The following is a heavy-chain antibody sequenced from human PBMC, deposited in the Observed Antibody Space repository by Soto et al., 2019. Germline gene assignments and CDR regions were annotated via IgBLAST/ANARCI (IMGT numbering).Heavy chain of an antibody. D-gene: IGHD2-2*01. V-gene: IGHV3-23*01. CDR3: AKDLRIVVVPAAIDHDAFDI. J-gene: IGHJ3*02. Sequence: HPGGSLRLSCAASGFTFSSYAMSWVRQAPGKGLEWVSAISGSGGSTYYADSVKGRFTISRDNSKNTLYLQMNSLRAEDTAVYYCAKDLRIVVVPAAIDHDAFDIWGQGTMVTVSS. CDR1: GFTFSSYA. CDR2: ISGSGGST.